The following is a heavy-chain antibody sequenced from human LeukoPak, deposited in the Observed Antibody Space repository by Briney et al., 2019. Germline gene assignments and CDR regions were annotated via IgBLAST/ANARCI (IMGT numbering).Heavy chain of an antibody. CDR3: ARGDLWFGELPADY. V-gene: IGHV3-21*01. D-gene: IGHD3-10*01. Sequence: GGSLRLSCAASGFSFTTSTMNWVRQAPGKGLEWVSSISSSSSYIYYADFVKGRFTISRDNSKNTLYLQMNSLRAEDTAVYYCARGDLWFGELPADYWGQGTLVTVSS. J-gene: IGHJ4*02. CDR1: GFSFTTST. CDR2: ISSSSSYI.